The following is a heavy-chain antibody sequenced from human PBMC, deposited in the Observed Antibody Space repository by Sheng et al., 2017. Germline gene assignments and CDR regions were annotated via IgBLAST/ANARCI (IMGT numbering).Heavy chain of an antibody. V-gene: IGHV4-39*07. CDR3: ARDPNMIRGVVINDGFDI. CDR2: IFYNGIT. Sequence: QLQLQESGPGLVKPSETLSLTCTVSGGSIGSSSDYWGWIRQPPGKGLEWIGTIFYNGITYYNPSLKSRVTMSVDTSKNQFSLKLTSVTAADTALYYCARDPNMIRGVVINDGFDIWGQGTMVTVSS. J-gene: IGHJ3*02. CDR1: GGSIGSSSDY. D-gene: IGHD3-10*01.